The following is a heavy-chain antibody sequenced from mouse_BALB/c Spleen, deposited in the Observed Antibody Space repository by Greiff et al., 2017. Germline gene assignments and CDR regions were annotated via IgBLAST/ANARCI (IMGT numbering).Heavy chain of an antibody. CDR2: IWSDGST. D-gene: IGHD2-4*01. J-gene: IGHJ4*01. CDR1: GFSLTSYG. V-gene: IGHV2-6-2*01. Sequence: QVQLKESGPDLVAPSQSLSITCTVSGFSLTSYGVHWVRQPPGKGLEWLVVIWSDGSTTYNSALKSRLSISKDNSKSQVFLKMNSLQTDDTAMYYCARHEDDYDGRGAMDYWGQGTSVTVSS. CDR3: ARHEDDYDGRGAMDY.